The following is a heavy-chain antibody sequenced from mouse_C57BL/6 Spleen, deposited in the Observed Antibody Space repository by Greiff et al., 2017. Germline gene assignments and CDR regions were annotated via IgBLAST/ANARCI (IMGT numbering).Heavy chain of an antibody. V-gene: IGHV1-64*01. D-gene: IGHD1-1*01. CDR1: GYTFTSYW. CDR2: IHPNSGST. CDR3: ARKGYYGSSPYWYCDV. J-gene: IGHJ1*03. Sequence: QVQLQQPGAELVKPGASVKLSCKASGYTFTSYWMHWVKQRPGQGLEWIGMIHPNSGSTNYNEKFKSKATLTVDKSSSTAYMQLSSLTSEDSAVYYCARKGYYGSSPYWYCDVWGTGTTVTVSS.